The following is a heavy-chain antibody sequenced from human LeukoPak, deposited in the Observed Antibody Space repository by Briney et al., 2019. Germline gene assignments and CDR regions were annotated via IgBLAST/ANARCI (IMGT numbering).Heavy chain of an antibody. CDR1: GDSISSSNSY. D-gene: IGHD3/OR15-3a*01. J-gene: IGHJ4*02. Sequence: ASETLSLTCTVSGDSISSSNSYWGWIRQPPGKGLEWIGSIYYSGNAYYNASLKSRVSISVDTSKNQFSLRLTSVTAADTAVYYCARQTGSGLFILPGGQGTLVTVSS. V-gene: IGHV4-39*01. CDR2: IYYSGNA. CDR3: ARQTGSGLFILP.